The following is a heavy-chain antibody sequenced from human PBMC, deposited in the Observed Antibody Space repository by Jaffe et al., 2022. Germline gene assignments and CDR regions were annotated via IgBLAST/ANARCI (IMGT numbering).Heavy chain of an antibody. V-gene: IGHV4-38-2*01. CDR2: IYHSGST. D-gene: IGHD6-19*01. CDR3: ARAGALPKYYFDY. J-gene: IGHJ4*02. CDR1: GYSISSGYY. Sequence: QVQLQESGPGLVKPSETLSLTCAVSGYSISSGYYWGWIRQPPGKGLEWIGSIYHSGSTYYNPSLKSRVTISVDTSKNQFSLKLSSVTAADTAVYYCARAGALPKYYFDYWGQGTLVTVSS.